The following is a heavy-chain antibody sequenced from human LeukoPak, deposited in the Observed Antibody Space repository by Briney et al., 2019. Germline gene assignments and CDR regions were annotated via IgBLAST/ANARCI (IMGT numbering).Heavy chain of an antibody. CDR3: ARERGISIYYFDY. Sequence: PSETLSLTCAVYGVSFSGYYWSWIRQPPGKGLEWIWEINHRGSTNYNPSLKSRVTISVDTSKNQFSLKLSSVTAADTAVYYCARERGISIYYFDYWGQGTLVTVSS. CDR1: GVSFSGYY. J-gene: IGHJ4*02. CDR2: INHRGST. V-gene: IGHV4-34*01. D-gene: IGHD2-15*01.